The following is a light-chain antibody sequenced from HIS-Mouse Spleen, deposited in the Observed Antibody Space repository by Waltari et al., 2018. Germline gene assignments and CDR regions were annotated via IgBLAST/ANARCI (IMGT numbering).Light chain of an antibody. V-gene: IGLV3-10*01. CDR2: EDS. CDR1: ALPKKY. J-gene: IGLJ2*01. CDR3: YSTDSSGNHRV. Sequence: SYELTQPPSVSVSPGQTARITCSGDALPKKYAYWYQQKSGQAPVLVIYEDSKRPSGNPERFSGSSSGTMATLTISGAQVEDEADYYCYSTDSSGNHRVFGGETKLTVL.